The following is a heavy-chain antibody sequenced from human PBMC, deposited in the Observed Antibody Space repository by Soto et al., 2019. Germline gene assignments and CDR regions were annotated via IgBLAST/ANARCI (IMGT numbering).Heavy chain of an antibody. CDR2: IYYTGPS. Sequence: ASETLSLTRTVSGCSIRSGGYYWSWVRQNPGKVPEWIGYIYYTGPSSYNPSLKSRLTISIDTSKNQFSLKLGSVTAADTAVYYCAREYYDVLTGTHYFVYWGQGALVTVSS. CDR1: GCSIRSGGYY. D-gene: IGHD3-9*01. CDR3: AREYYDVLTGTHYFVY. J-gene: IGHJ4*02. V-gene: IGHV4-31*03.